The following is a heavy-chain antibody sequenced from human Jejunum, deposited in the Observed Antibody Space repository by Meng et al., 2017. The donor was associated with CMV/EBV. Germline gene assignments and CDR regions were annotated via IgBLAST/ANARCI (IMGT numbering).Heavy chain of an antibody. CDR3: ARAGWGLQLPHSNWFDP. D-gene: IGHD2-2*01. CDR2: IYFTGST. Sequence: SGSYYWGWIRQPPGRGLEWIGSIYFTGSTYYNPSLKSRVTISLVTYKNQLSLELTSVTAADTAVYYCARAGWGLQLPHSNWFDPWGQGTRVTVSS. V-gene: IGHV4-39*07. J-gene: IGHJ5*02. CDR1: SGSYY.